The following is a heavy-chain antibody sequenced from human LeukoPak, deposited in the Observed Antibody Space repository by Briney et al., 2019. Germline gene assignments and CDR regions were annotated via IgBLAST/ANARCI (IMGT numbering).Heavy chain of an antibody. CDR3: ARGIAVAGSPYFDY. V-gene: IGHV3-7*01. J-gene: IGHJ4*02. CDR2: IKQDGSEK. D-gene: IGHD6-19*01. CDR1: GFTFSSYW. Sequence: GGSLRLSCAASGFTFSSYWMSWVRQAPGKGLEWVANIKQDGSEKYYVDSVKGRFTISRDNDKNSLYLQMNSLRAEDTAVYYCARGIAVAGSPYFDYWGQGTLVTVSS.